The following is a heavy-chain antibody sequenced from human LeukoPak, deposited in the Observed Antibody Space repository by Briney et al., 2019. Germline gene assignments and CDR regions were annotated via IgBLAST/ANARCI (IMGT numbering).Heavy chain of an antibody. CDR2: IYSGGST. CDR3: ARDESGDNDAFDI. J-gene: IGHJ3*02. V-gene: IGHV3-66*01. D-gene: IGHD2-21*01. CDR1: GFTVSSNY. Sequence: PGGSLRLSCAASGFTVSSNYMSWVRQAPGKGLEWVSVIYSGGSTYYADSVKGRFTISRDNSKNTLYLQMNSLRAEDTAVYYCARDESGDNDAFDIWGQGTMVTVSS.